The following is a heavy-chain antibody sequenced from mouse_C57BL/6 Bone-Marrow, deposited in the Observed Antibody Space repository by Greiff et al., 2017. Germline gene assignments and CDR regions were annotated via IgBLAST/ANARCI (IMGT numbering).Heavy chain of an antibody. CDR1: GYTFTSYW. J-gene: IGHJ3*01. D-gene: IGHD2-5*01. V-gene: IGHV1-59*01. CDR3: ARSHYSKFWFAY. CDR2: IDPSDSYT. Sequence: QVQLKQSGAELVRPGTSVKLSCKASGYTFTSYWMHWVKQRPGQGLEWIGVIDPSDSYTNYNQKFKGKATLTVDTSSSTAYMQLSSLTSEDSAVYYCARSHYSKFWFAYWGQGTLVTVSA.